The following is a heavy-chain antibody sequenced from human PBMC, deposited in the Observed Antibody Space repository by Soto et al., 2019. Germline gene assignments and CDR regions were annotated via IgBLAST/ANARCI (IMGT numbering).Heavy chain of an antibody. V-gene: IGHV3-30-3*01. CDR1: GFTFSSYA. J-gene: IGHJ6*02. CDR3: ARSLTIFGVVIIPYYYYGMDV. Sequence: GGSLRLSCAASGFTFSSYAMHWVRQAPGKGLEWVAVISYDGSNKYYADSVKGRFTISRDNSKNTLYLQMNSLRAEDTAVYYCARSLTIFGVVIIPYYYYGMDVWGQGTTVTVSS. D-gene: IGHD3-3*01. CDR2: ISYDGSNK.